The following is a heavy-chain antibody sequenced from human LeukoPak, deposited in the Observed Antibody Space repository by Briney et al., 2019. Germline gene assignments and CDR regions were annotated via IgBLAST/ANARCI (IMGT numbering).Heavy chain of an antibody. CDR2: ISYDGSNK. D-gene: IGHD3-3*01. V-gene: IGHV3-30-3*01. J-gene: IGHJ4*02. Sequence: GGSLRLSCAASGFTFSSYAMHWVRQAPGKGLEWVAVISYDGSNKYYADSVKGRFTISRDNSKNTLYLQMNSLRAEDTAVYYCAKGQYYDFWSGSDYWGQGTLVTVSS. CDR3: AKGQYYDFWSGSDY. CDR1: GFTFSSYA.